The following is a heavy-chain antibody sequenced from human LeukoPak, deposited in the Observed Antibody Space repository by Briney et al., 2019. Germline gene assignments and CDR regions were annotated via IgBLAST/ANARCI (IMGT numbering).Heavy chain of an antibody. CDR1: GGSMSSYY. CDR3: AGGGTPMVYYFDN. D-gene: IGHD5-18*01. V-gene: IGHV4-4*07. J-gene: IGHJ4*02. Sequence: PSETLSLTCTVSGGSMSSYYWSWLRQPAGKGLEWIGRIYTSGSTSYNPSLKSRVTMSVDTSKNQFSLQLSSVTAADTAVYYCAGGGTPMVYYFDNWGQGTLVTVSS. CDR2: IYTSGST.